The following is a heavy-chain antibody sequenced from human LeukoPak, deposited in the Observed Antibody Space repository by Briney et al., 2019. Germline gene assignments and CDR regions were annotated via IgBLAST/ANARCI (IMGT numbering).Heavy chain of an antibody. Sequence: SETLSLTCTVSGGSISNYYWSWIRQPAGKGLEWIGRMYTSGSTNYNPSVRSRVTMSIDTSKNQFSLKVTSVTAADTAVYYCARVIVGVTDAFDMWGEGTMVTVSS. CDR2: MYTSGST. V-gene: IGHV4-4*07. CDR1: GGSISNYY. J-gene: IGHJ3*02. CDR3: ARVIVGVTDAFDM. D-gene: IGHD1-26*01.